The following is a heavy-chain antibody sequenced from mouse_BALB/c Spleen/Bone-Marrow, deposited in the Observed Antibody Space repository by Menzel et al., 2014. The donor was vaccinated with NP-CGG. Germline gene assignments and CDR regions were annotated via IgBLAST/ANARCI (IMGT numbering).Heavy chain of an antibody. V-gene: IGHV14-3*02. CDR2: IDPANGNT. J-gene: IGHJ4*01. Sequence: EVKLQESGAELVKPGASVKLSCTASGFNIKDTYIHWVKQRPEQGLEWIGRIDPANGNTKYDPKFQGKATITADTSSNTAYLQLSSLTSEDTAVYYCAEITTAAYYAMDYWGQGTSVTVSS. CDR3: AEITTAAYYAMDY. CDR1: GFNIKDTY. D-gene: IGHD1-2*01.